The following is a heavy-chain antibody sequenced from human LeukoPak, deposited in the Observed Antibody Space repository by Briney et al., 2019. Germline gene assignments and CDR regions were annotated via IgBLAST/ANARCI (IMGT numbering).Heavy chain of an antibody. V-gene: IGHV1-8*01. CDR1: GYTFTSYD. Sequence: ASVKVSCKASGYTFTSYDINWVRQATGQGLEWMGWMNPNSGNTGYAQKFQGRVTMTRNTSISTAYMELSSLRSEDTAVYYCARGAKQLARRRDYYYYMDVWGKGTTVTVSS. J-gene: IGHJ6*03. CDR2: MNPNSGNT. D-gene: IGHD6-6*01. CDR3: ARGAKQLARRRDYYYYMDV.